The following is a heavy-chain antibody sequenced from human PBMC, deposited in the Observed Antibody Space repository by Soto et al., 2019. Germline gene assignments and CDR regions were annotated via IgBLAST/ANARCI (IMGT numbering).Heavy chain of an antibody. CDR2: IYHSGTT. J-gene: IGHJ5*01. V-gene: IGHV4-59*01. CDR3: ARGQYRTLAWFVS. Sequence: QVQVQESGPGLVKPSETLSLTCTVSGGSISNYYWSWIRQSPGKGLEWIANIYHSGTTNYDLSLKGRVSISIDSSKNQVSLRLKSVTASDRAVYYCARGQYRTLAWFVSWGQGTLVTVSS. D-gene: IGHD5-18*01. CDR1: GGSISNYY.